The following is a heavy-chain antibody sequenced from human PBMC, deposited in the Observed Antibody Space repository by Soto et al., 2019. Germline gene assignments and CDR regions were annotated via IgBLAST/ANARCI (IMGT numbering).Heavy chain of an antibody. Sequence: SETLSLTCTVSGGSISSGGYYWSWIRQHPGKGLEWIGYIYYSGSTYYNPSLKSRVTISVDTSKNQFSLKLSSVTAADTAVYYCARGIYDVYGEGIYYYYGMDVWGQGTTVTVSS. CDR1: GGSISSGGYY. D-gene: IGHD3-3*01. V-gene: IGHV4-31*03. CDR2: IYYSGST. J-gene: IGHJ6*02. CDR3: ARGIYDVYGEGIYYYYGMDV.